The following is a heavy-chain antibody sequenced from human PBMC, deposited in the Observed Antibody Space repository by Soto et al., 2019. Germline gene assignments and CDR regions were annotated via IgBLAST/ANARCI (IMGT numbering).Heavy chain of an antibody. CDR3: ARRQGIAAAGTGGRPYNWFDP. V-gene: IGHV4-59*08. D-gene: IGHD6-13*01. J-gene: IGHJ5*02. CDR2: IHYSGST. CDR1: GGSISSYY. Sequence: PSETLSLTCTVSGGSISSYYWSWIRQPPGKGLEWIGYIHYSGSTNYNPSLKSRVTISVDTSKNQFSLKLSSVTAADTAVYYCARRQGIAAAGTGGRPYNWFDPWGQGTQVTVSS.